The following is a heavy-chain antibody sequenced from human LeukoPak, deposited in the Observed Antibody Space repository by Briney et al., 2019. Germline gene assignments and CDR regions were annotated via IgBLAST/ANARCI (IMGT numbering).Heavy chain of an antibody. D-gene: IGHD3-22*01. J-gene: IGHJ4*02. V-gene: IGHV1-46*01. CDR3: ARRAYYYDSSGLRSFVSY. CDR2: INPSGGTT. Sequence: ASVKVSCKASGYTFTSYYMHWVRQAPGQGLEWMGIINPSGGTTSYAQKFQGRVTMTRDTSTSPVYMELSRMRSEDTAVYYCARRAYYYDSSGLRSFVSYWGQGTLVTVSS. CDR1: GYTFTSYY.